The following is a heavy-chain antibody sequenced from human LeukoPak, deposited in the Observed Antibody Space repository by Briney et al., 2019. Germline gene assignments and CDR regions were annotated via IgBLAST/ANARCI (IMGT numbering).Heavy chain of an antibody. CDR2: INCNSGGT. CDR1: GYTFTGYF. V-gene: IGHV1-2*02. Sequence: ASVKVSCKASGYTFTGYFMHWVRQAPGQGLEWMGWINCNSGGTKYPQKFQGRVSMTRDTSINTAYLELSSLRSDDTAVYYCARGSIFDYWGQGTLVTVSS. J-gene: IGHJ4*02. D-gene: IGHD2-2*01. CDR3: ARGSIFDY.